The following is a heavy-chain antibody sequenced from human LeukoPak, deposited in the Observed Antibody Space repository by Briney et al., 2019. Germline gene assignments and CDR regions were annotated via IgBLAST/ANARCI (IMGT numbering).Heavy chain of an antibody. Sequence: QPGGSLRLSCAASGFTFSSYSMNWVRQAPGKGLEWVSYISSSSSTIYYADSVKGRFTISRDNAKNSLYLQTNSLRAEDTAVYYCARDRTGSGSYYPFDYWGQGTLVTVSS. CDR1: GFTFSSYS. CDR2: ISSSSSTI. J-gene: IGHJ4*02. CDR3: ARDRTGSGSYYPFDY. V-gene: IGHV3-48*04. D-gene: IGHD3-10*01.